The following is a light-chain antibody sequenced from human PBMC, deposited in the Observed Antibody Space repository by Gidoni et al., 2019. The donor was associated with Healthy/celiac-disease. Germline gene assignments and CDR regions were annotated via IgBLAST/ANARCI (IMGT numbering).Light chain of an antibody. Sequence: DIQMTQSPSSLSASVGDRVTITCQASQDISNYLNWYQQKPGKAPKLLIYDASNLETGVPSRFSGSGSVTDFTFTISSLQPEDIATYYCQQYDNLLTFGGXTKVGIK. J-gene: IGKJ4*01. V-gene: IGKV1-33*01. CDR1: QDISNY. CDR3: QQYDNLLT. CDR2: DAS.